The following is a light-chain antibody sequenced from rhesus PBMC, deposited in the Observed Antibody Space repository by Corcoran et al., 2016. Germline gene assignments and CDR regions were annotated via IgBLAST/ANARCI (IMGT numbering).Light chain of an antibody. Sequence: DIQMTQSPSSLSASEGERVTITCRASQGISDHLSWFQQKPGKAPKRLIYAASRLKTGVPSRFSGSGSGTEFTLTISSLQPEDFASYFCLQGYTTPYSFGQGTKVEIK. CDR2: AAS. V-gene: IGKV1-36*02. CDR1: QGISDH. CDR3: LQGYTTPYS. J-gene: IGKJ2*01.